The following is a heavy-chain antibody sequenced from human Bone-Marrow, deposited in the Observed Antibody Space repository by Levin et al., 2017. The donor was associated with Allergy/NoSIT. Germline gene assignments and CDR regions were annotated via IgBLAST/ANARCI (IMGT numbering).Heavy chain of an antibody. Sequence: PGGSLRLSCSASGFSFRSYGIHWVRQAPGQGLEWVAGISYNGEKKNYADSVKGRFTISRDNTKNMLFLQMNSLSPEDTAVYYCASYSSSWYDYYHGMDVWGQGTTVTVSS. V-gene: IGHV3-30*03. CDR2: ISYNGEKK. J-gene: IGHJ6*02. CDR3: ASYSSSWYDYYHGMDV. D-gene: IGHD6-13*01. CDR1: GFSFRSYG.